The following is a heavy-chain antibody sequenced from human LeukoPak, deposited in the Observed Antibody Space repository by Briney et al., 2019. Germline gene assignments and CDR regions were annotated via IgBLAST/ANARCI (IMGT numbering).Heavy chain of an antibody. CDR3: ARAYCGGDCYARPSSRMGHGMDV. CDR1: GYTFTGYY. J-gene: IGHJ6*02. CDR2: INPNSGGT. D-gene: IGHD2-21*02. Sequence: ASVKVSCEASGYTFTGYYMHWVRQAPGQGLECMGWINPNSGGTKYAQKFQGRVTMTRDTSISTAYMELSRLRSVDTAVYYCARAYCGGDCYARPSSRMGHGMDVWGQGTTVTVSS. V-gene: IGHV1-2*02.